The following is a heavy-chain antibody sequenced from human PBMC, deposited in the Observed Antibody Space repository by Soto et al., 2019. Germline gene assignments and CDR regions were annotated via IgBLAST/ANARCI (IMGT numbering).Heavy chain of an antibody. J-gene: IGHJ4*02. CDR3: AKDKRGILWFGELAYPEQ. V-gene: IGHV3-23*01. CDR2: ISGSGGST. CDR1: GFTFSGYA. D-gene: IGHD3-10*01. Sequence: EVQLLESGGGLVQPGGSLRLSCAASGFTFSGYAMSWVRQAPGKGLEWVSAISGSGGSTYYADSVKGRFTISRDNSKNTLYLQMNSLRAEDTAVYYCAKDKRGILWFGELAYPEQWGQGTLVTVSS.